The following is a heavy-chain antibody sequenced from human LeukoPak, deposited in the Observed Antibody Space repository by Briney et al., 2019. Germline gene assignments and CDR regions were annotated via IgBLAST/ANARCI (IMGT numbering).Heavy chain of an antibody. J-gene: IGHJ5*02. D-gene: IGHD6-13*01. CDR3: ARVSSSWYWFDP. CDR2: IYTSGST. V-gene: IGHV4-61*02. CDR1: GVSISSGSYY. Sequence: SQTLSLTCTASGVSISSGSYYWSWLRQPAGKGLEWIGRIYTSGSTNYNPSLKSRVTISVDTSKNQFSLKLSSVTAADTAVYYCARVSSSWYWFDPWGQGTLVTVSS.